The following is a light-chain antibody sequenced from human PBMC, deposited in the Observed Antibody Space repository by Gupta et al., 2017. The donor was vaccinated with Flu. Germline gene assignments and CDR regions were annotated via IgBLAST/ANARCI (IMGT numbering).Light chain of an antibody. V-gene: IGKV1-33*01. Sequence: SASVGDRVTITCQASQDISNYLNWYQQKSGKAPNLLIYDASTLERFRGSGSGTHFSFTISSLQPEDVATYYCQHYDNLPPLTFGGGTKVEIK. CDR2: DAS. CDR1: QDISNY. J-gene: IGKJ4*01. CDR3: QHYDNLPPLT.